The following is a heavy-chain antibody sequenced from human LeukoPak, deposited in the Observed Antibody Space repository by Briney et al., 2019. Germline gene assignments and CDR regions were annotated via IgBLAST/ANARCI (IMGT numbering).Heavy chain of an antibody. D-gene: IGHD3-10*01. CDR2: IYHSGST. CDR1: GGSISSSNW. CDR3: YYGSGSSPDY. Sequence: PSGTLSLTCAVSGGSISSSNWWSWVRQPPGKGLEWIGEIYHSGSTNYNPSLKSRVTISVDKSENQFSLKLSSVTAADTAVYYCYYGSGSSPDYWGQGTLVTVSS. J-gene: IGHJ4*02. V-gene: IGHV4-4*02.